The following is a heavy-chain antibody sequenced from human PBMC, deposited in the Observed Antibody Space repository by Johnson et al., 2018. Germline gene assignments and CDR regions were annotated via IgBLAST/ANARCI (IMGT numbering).Heavy chain of an antibody. D-gene: IGHD3-10*01. V-gene: IGHV1-69*01. Sequence: VQLVESGAEVKKPGSSVKVSCKASGGTFSSYGINWVRQAPGQGLEWMGGIIPIFGSGKYAQKFQGRITITADESTTSANMELGSLRSEDTAVYYCASTIRGDNYAMDVWGQGTTVTVSS. CDR1: GGTFSSYG. J-gene: IGHJ6*02. CDR2: IIPIFGSG. CDR3: ASTIRGDNYAMDV.